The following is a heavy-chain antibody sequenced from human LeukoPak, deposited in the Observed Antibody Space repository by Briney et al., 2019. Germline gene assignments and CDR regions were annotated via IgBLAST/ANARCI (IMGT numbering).Heavy chain of an antibody. CDR3: ARGGRRAAAVLSRPGLGRYFDY. J-gene: IGHJ4*02. D-gene: IGHD6-13*01. V-gene: IGHV3-30-3*01. CDR1: GFTFNDYA. CDR2: ISSDGNNK. Sequence: PGGSLRLSCAASGFTFNDYAMHWVRQAPGKGLEWVAVISSDGNNKYYTASVKGRFIISRDNSKNTLYLQMNSPRTEDTAVYYCARGGRRAAAVLSRPGLGRYFDYWGQGTLVTVSS.